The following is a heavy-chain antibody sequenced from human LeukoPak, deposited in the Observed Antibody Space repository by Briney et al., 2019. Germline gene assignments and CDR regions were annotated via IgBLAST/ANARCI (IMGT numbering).Heavy chain of an antibody. V-gene: IGHV3-7*01. Sequence: GGSLRLFCAASGFTFGSYWMSWVRQAPGKGLEWVANIKQDGSETYYVDSVKGRFNISRDNAKDSLFLQMNSLRGEDTAVYYCARSGGRGSGWAYWGQGILVTVSS. CDR1: GFTFGSYW. D-gene: IGHD6-25*01. J-gene: IGHJ4*02. CDR3: ARSGGRGSGWAY. CDR2: IKQDGSET.